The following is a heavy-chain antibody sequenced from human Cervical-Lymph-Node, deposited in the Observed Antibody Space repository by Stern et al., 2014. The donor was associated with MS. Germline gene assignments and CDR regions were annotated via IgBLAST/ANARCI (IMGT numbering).Heavy chain of an antibody. CDR2: INNDGSTT. CDR1: GFTFKNAW. V-gene: IGHV3-74*01. J-gene: IGHJ4*02. D-gene: IGHD2-21*01. Sequence: EVQLVESGGGLVQPGGSLRLSCAASGFTFKNAWIHWVRQAPGKGLVWVSIINNDGSTTRYADSVKGRFTISRDNTNNTLYLQMNSLRAEDTAVYYCVRDGGRFCGNWGQGTLVTVSS. CDR3: VRDGGRFCGN.